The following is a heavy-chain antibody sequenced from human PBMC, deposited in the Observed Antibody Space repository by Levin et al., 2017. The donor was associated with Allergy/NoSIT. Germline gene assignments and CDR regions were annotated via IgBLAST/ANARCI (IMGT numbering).Heavy chain of an antibody. CDR1: GFSFSTYS. CDR2: ISTSSNYI. J-gene: IGHJ3*02. CDR3: ARLSPNAFDI. Sequence: KTGGSLRLSCAVSGFSFSTYSMNWVRQAPGKGLEWVSSISTSSNYIYYADSVKGRFTISRDNAKNSLFLQMNSLRAEDTAVYYCARLSPNAFDIWGQGTMVTVSS. V-gene: IGHV3-21*01.